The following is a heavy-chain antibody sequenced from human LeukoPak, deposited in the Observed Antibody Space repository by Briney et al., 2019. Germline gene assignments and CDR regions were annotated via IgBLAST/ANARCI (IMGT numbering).Heavy chain of an antibody. CDR2: INHSGST. CDR3: ARVGTAMAPDS. Sequence: SETLSLTCAVYGGSFSGYYWSWVRQPPGKGLEWLGEINHSGSTNYNTSLKSRLLMSVDTSKSQISLNLSSVTAADTAVYYCARVGTAMAPDSWGQGALVTVSS. CDR1: GGSFSGYY. V-gene: IGHV4-34*01. J-gene: IGHJ4*02. D-gene: IGHD5-18*01.